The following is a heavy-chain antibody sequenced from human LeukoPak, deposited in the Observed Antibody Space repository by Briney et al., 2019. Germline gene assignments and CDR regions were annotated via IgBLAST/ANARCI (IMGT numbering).Heavy chain of an antibody. Sequence: GGSLRLSCAASRFTFSSYEMNWVRQAPGKGLEWVTYISSSGSTIYYADSVKGRFTISRDNAKNTLYLQMNSLRAEDTAVYYCARPDYGDHRFDSWGQGNLVTVSS. CDR3: ARPDYGDHRFDS. V-gene: IGHV3-48*03. J-gene: IGHJ4*02. D-gene: IGHD4-17*01. CDR1: RFTFSSYE. CDR2: ISSSGSTI.